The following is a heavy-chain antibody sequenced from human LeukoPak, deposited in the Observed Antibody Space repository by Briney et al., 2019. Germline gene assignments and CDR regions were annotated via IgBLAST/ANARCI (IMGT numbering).Heavy chain of an antibody. Sequence: SVKVSCKASGGTFSSYAISWVRQAPGQGLEWMGGIIPIFGTANYAQKFQGRVTITTDESTSTAYMELSSLRSEDTAVYYCASHLASSYQLLHGGAYWLDPWGQGTLVTVSS. V-gene: IGHV1-69*05. CDR2: IIPIFGTA. CDR1: GGTFSSYA. D-gene: IGHD2-2*01. J-gene: IGHJ5*02. CDR3: ASHLASSYQLLHGGAYWLDP.